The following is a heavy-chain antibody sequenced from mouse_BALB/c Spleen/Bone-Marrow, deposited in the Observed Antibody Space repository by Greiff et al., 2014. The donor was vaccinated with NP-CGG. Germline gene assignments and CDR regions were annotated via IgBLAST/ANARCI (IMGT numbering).Heavy chain of an antibody. CDR2: ISYDGSN. D-gene: IGHD1-1*01. Sequence: EVQLQQSGPGLVKPSQSLSLTCSVTGYSITCGYYWNWIRQFPGNKLEWMGYISYDGSNNYNPSLKNRISITRDTSKNQFFLKLNSVTTEDTATYYCASYFYYAMDYWGQGTSVTVSS. V-gene: IGHV3-6*02. CDR3: ASYFYYAMDY. J-gene: IGHJ4*01. CDR1: GYSITCGYY.